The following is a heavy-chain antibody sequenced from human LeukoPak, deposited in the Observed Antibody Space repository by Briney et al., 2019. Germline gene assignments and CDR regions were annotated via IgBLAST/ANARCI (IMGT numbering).Heavy chain of an antibody. J-gene: IGHJ4*02. D-gene: IGHD6-19*01. Sequence: GRSLRLSCAASGFTFSSYGMHWVRKAPGKGLKWVAVIWYDGSNKYYADSVKGRFTISRDNSKNTLYLQMNSLRAEDTAVYYCARDPLYSSGWCFDYWGQGTLVTVSS. CDR3: ARDPLYSSGWCFDY. CDR1: GFTFSSYG. V-gene: IGHV3-33*01. CDR2: IWYDGSNK.